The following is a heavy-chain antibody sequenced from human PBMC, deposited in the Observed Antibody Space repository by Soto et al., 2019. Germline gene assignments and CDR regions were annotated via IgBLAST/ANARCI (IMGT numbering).Heavy chain of an antibody. Sequence: QLQLQESGPGLVKPSETLSLTCTVSGGSISSSNYYWGWIRQPPGKGLEWIGSMYYSGSTYYNPSLKRRVTISVDTSKNQFFLRLTSVTAADTAVYYCARDMGYWGQGTLVTVST. CDR3: ARDMGY. J-gene: IGHJ4*02. D-gene: IGHD3-16*01. CDR2: MYYSGST. CDR1: GGSISSSNYY. V-gene: IGHV4-39*02.